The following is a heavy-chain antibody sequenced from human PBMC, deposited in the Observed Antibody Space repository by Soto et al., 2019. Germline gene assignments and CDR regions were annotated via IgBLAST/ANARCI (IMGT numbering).Heavy chain of an antibody. D-gene: IGHD6-13*01. Sequence: SGPTLVNPTQNLTLTCTFSGFSLSTSGMCVSWIRQPPGKALEWLARIDWDDDKYYSTSLKTRLTISKDTSKNQVVLTMTNMDPVDTATYYCARTVLYSSSSNYMDVWGKGTTVTVSS. CDR1: GFSLSTSGMC. CDR3: ARTVLYSSSSNYMDV. V-gene: IGHV2-70*11. J-gene: IGHJ6*03. CDR2: IDWDDDK.